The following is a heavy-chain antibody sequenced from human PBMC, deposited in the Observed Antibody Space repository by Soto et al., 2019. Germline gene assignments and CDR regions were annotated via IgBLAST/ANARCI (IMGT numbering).Heavy chain of an antibody. CDR1: GFTFSGSA. CDR2: IRSKANSYAT. V-gene: IGHV3-73*01. J-gene: IGHJ5*02. CDR3: TRQVHSSSWYEDWFDP. D-gene: IGHD6-13*01. Sequence: LSLTCAASGFTFSGSAMHWVRQASGKGLAWVGRIRSKANSYATAYAASVKGRFTISRDDSKNTAYLQMNSLKTEDTAVYYCTRQVHSSSWYEDWFDPWGQGTLVTVSS.